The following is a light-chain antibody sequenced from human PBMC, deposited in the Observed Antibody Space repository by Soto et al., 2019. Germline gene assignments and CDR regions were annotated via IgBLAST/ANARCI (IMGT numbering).Light chain of an antibody. Sequence: DIQMTQSPSTLSASVGDRVTITCRASQSIGDSLDWYQQKPGQAPYLLTSAVSSLERGVPSRFSGSGSGTEFPLTISSMQPDDFATFYCQQYNGYSRTFGQGTQV. V-gene: IGKV1-5*01. J-gene: IGKJ1*01. CDR2: AVS. CDR1: QSIGDS. CDR3: QQYNGYSRT.